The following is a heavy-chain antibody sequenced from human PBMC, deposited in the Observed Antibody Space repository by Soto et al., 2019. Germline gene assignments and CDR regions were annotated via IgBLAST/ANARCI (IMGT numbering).Heavy chain of an antibody. CDR3: AGALVYYDSSGYYYDPHGAAFDI. CDR1: GLTFSSYS. V-gene: IGHV3-21*01. CDR2: ISSTTNYK. Sequence: GGSLRLSCAASGLTFSSYSMNWVRQAPGKGLEWVSSISSTTNYKYYADSVKGRFTISRDNAKNSLYLQMNSLRAEDTAVYYCAGALVYYDSSGYYYDPHGAAFDIWGEGTMVTIPS. J-gene: IGHJ3*02. D-gene: IGHD3-22*01.